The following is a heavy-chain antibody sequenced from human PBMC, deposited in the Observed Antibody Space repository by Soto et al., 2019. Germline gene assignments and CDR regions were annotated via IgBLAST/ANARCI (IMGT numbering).Heavy chain of an antibody. J-gene: IGHJ6*02. Sequence: GESLKISCKGSGDTFTNYWIGWVRQMPGKGPEWMGIIYPGDSDTKYNPSFQGQVTISADKSITTTYLQWSSLKASDTAIYYCSASILHYGMDGCGQGTKVTVS. D-gene: IGHD2-21*01. CDR1: GDTFTNYW. CDR2: IYPGDSDT. V-gene: IGHV5-51*01. CDR3: SASILHYGMDG.